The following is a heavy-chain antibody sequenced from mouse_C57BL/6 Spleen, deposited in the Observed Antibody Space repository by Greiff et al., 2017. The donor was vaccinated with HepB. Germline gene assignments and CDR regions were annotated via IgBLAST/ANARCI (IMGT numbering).Heavy chain of an antibody. CDR1: GFTFSDYG. D-gene: IGHD2-2*01. V-gene: IGHV5-17*01. CDR3: ARFGYDGDYFDY. Sequence: EVQRVESGGGLVKPGGSLKLSCAASGFTFSDYGMHWVRQAPEKGLEWVAYISSGSSTIYYADKVKGRFTISRDNAKNTLFLQMTSLRSEDTAMYYCARFGYDGDYFDYWGQGTTLTVSS. CDR2: ISSGSSTI. J-gene: IGHJ2*01.